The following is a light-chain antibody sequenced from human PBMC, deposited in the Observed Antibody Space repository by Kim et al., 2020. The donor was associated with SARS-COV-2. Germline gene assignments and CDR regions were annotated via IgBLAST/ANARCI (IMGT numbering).Light chain of an antibody. CDR1: LSISDY. Sequence: DIQMTQSPSSLSASVGDRVTITCRASLSISDYLNWFQQRPGKAPTLLIYGASSLQSGVPSRFSGSGSGTDFTLTISSLQPEDFATYHCQQTYITPWTFGQGTKVEIK. CDR2: GAS. CDR3: QQTYITPWT. V-gene: IGKV1-39*01. J-gene: IGKJ1*01.